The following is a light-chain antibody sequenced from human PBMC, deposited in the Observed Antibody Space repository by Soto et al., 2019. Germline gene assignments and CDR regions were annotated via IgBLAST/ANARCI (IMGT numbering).Light chain of an antibody. V-gene: IGKV1-12*01. CDR1: QYISSW. J-gene: IGKJ1*01. CDR3: QQANSFPWT. Sequence: DIQMTQSPSSVSASVGDRVTITCRASQYISSWLGWYQQKPGKAPKLLIYAASRLQIGVPSRFSGSESGTDFTLTISSLQPEDSATYYCQQANSFPWTFGQGTTVEIK. CDR2: AAS.